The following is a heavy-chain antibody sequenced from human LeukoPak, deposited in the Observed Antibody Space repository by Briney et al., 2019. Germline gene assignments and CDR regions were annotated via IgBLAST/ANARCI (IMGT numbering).Heavy chain of an antibody. CDR3: ARDSGYNAFDC. CDR2: INQDGSAK. Sequence: PGGSLRFSRADSGFSFSNSWMPWVRQAPGRGLEWLANINQDGSAKTCVDSVKGRFTISRDNAKNSLYLQMNSLRAEDTAMYYCARDSGYNAFDCWGKGTLVTVSS. J-gene: IGHJ4*02. V-gene: IGHV3-7*05. CDR1: GFSFSNSW. D-gene: IGHD5-12*01.